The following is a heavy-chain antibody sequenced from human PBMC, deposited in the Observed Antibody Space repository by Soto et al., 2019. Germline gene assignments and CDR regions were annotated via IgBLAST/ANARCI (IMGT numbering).Heavy chain of an antibody. D-gene: IGHD4-17*01. Sequence: GGSLRLSCAASGFTFSSYSMSWVRQAPGKGLEWVSSISSSSSYIYYADSVKGRFTISRDNAKNSLYLQMNSLRAEDTAVYYCASGLATVPTWDYIHYPGQATLVTGSS. CDR1: GFTFSSYS. J-gene: IGHJ4*02. CDR2: ISSSSSYI. CDR3: ASGLATVPTWDYIHY. V-gene: IGHV3-21*01.